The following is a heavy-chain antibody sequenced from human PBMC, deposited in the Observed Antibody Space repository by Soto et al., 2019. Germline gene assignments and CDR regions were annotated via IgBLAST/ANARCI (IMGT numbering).Heavy chain of an antibody. CDR1: GFTFSSYW. CDR3: ARGGGYDYSYYYGMDV. J-gene: IGHJ6*02. Sequence: GSLRLSCAASGFTFSSYWMSWVRQAPGKGLEWVANIKQDGSEKYYVDSVKGRFTISRDNAKNSLYLQMNSLRAEDTAVYYCARGGGYDYSYYYGMDVWGQGTTVTVSS. CDR2: IKQDGSEK. V-gene: IGHV3-7*01. D-gene: IGHD5-12*01.